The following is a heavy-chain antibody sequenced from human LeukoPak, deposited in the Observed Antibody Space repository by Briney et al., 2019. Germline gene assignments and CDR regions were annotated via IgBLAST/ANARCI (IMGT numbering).Heavy chain of an antibody. Sequence: GGSLRLSCAASGFTFSSYSMNWVRQAPGKGLEWVSYIRSSSTTIYYADSVKGRFTISRDNAKSSLYLQMNSLRDEDTAVYYCARGGAGGSWYDFWGQGTLVTASS. CDR3: ARGGAGGSWYDF. J-gene: IGHJ4*02. CDR1: GFTFSSYS. CDR2: IRSSSTTI. D-gene: IGHD6-13*01. V-gene: IGHV3-48*02.